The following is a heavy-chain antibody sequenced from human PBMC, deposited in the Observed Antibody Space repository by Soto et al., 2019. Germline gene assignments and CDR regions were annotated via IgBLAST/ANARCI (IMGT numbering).Heavy chain of an antibody. CDR1: GYSFTSYW. CDR2: IDPSDSYT. D-gene: IGHD1-26*01. J-gene: IGHJ3*02. CDR3: ARRDSESHNHPFDI. V-gene: IGHV5-10-1*01. Sequence: GESLKISCKGSGYSFTSYWISWVRQMPGKGLEWMGRIDPSDSYTNYSPSFQGHVTISADNSISTAYLQWSSLKASDTAMYYCARRDSESHNHPFDIWGQGTMVTDSS.